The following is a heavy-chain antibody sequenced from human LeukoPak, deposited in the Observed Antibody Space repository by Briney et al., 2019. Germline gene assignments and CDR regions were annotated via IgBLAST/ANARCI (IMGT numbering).Heavy chain of an antibody. CDR1: GFTFGDYA. J-gene: IGHJ1*01. D-gene: IGHD2-21*02. CDR3: TRDLPAYCGGDCYGYFQH. Sequence: GGSLRLPCTASGFTFGDYAMSWVRQAPGKGLEWVGFIRSKAYGGTTEYAASVKGRFTISRDDSKSIAYLQMNSLKTEDTAVYYCTRDLPAYCGGDCYGYFQHWGQGTLVTVSS. V-gene: IGHV3-49*04. CDR2: IRSKAYGGTT.